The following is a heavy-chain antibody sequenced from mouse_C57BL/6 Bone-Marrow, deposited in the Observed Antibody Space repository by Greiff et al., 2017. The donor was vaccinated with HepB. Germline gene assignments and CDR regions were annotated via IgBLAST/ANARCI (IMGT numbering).Heavy chain of an antibody. CDR2: INPSSGYT. D-gene: IGHD1-1*01. V-gene: IGHV1-7*01. J-gene: IGHJ4*01. CDR3: ARPYYYGSSYDYAMDY. CDR1: GYTFTSYW. Sequence: VQRVESGAELAKPGASVKLSCKASGYTFTSYWMHWVKQRPGQGLEWIGYINPSSGYTKYNQKFKDKATLTADKSSSTAYMQLSSLTYEDSAVYYCARPYYYGSSYDYAMDYWGQGTSVTVSS.